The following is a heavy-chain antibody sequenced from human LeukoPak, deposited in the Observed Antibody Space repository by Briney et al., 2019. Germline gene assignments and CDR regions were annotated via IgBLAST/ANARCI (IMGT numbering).Heavy chain of an antibody. Sequence: LEASVKVSCKASGYTFTGYYMHWVRQAPGQGLEWMGWINPNSGGTNYAQKFQGRVTMTRDTSISTAYMELSRLRSDDTAVYYCARGYSSSLSHFGYWGQGTLVTVSS. CDR1: GYTFTGYY. D-gene: IGHD6-6*01. V-gene: IGHV1-2*03. CDR2: INPNSGGT. J-gene: IGHJ4*02. CDR3: ARGYSSSLSHFGY.